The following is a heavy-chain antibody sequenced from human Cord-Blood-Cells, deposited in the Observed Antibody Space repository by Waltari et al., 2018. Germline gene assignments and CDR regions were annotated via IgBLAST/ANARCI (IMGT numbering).Heavy chain of an antibody. J-gene: IGHJ6*02. CDR2: FDPEDGET. CDR1: RYTITELS. CDR3: SHIPNYYYGMDV. V-gene: IGHV1-24*01. Sequence: QVQLVQSGAEVKKPGASVKVFCKVSRYTITELSMHWVRQAPGKGLEWMGGFDPEDGETIYAQKFQGRVTMTEDTSTDTAYMELSSLRSEDTAVYYCSHIPNYYYGMDVWGQGTTVTVSS.